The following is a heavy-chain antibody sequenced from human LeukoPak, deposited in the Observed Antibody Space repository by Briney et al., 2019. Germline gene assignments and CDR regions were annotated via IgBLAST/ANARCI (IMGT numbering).Heavy chain of an antibody. Sequence: GASVKVSCKASGYTFTGYYMHWVRQAPGQGLEWMGWINPNSGGTNYVQKFQGRVTMTRDTSISTAYMELSRLRSDDTAVYYCARALVVIKRNWFDPWGQGTLVTVSS. CDR2: INPNSGGT. CDR1: GYTFTGYY. V-gene: IGHV1-2*02. CDR3: ARALVVIKRNWFDP. D-gene: IGHD2-8*02. J-gene: IGHJ5*02.